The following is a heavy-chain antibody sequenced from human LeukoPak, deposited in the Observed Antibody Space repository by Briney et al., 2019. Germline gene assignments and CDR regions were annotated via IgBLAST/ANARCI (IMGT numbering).Heavy chain of an antibody. CDR3: ARIGSASTNWFDP. CDR2: IKSDGSTK. D-gene: IGHD1-1*01. J-gene: IGHJ5*02. V-gene: IGHV3-7*03. Sequence: GGSLRLSCAASGFTFSSHWMSWVRQAPGKGLEWVANIKSDGSTKYYVDSVKGRFTISRDKAESSLYLQMNSLGAEDTAVYYCARIGSASTNWFDPWGQGTLVTVSS. CDR1: GFTFSSHW.